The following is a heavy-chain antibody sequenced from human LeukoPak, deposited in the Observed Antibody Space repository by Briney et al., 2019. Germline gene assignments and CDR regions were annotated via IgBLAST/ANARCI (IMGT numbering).Heavy chain of an antibody. J-gene: IGHJ4*02. CDR1: DGSISSYY. Sequence: SETLSLTCTVSDGSISSYYWSWIRQPPGKGLEWIGYIYYSGRTNYNPSLKSRVTISVDTSKNQFSLKVSSVTAADTAVYYCARHQGTSGTTAYFDYWGQGTLVTVSS. D-gene: IGHD1-1*01. CDR2: IYYSGRT. CDR3: ARHQGTSGTTAYFDY. V-gene: IGHV4-59*08.